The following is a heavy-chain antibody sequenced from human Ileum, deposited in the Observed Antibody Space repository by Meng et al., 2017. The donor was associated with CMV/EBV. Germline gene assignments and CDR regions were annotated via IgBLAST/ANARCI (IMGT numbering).Heavy chain of an antibody. CDR3: ARDPYGDYYFDY. J-gene: IGHJ4*02. CDR1: GFSFHYYS. CDR2: ISASSSYI. D-gene: IGHD4-17*01. V-gene: IGHV3-21*01. Sequence: ASGFSFHYYSMSWVRQAPGKGLEWVSFISASSSYIYYADSVKGRFTISRDNAKNSVYLQMNSLRAEDTAVYYCARDPYGDYYFDYWGQGTLVTVSS.